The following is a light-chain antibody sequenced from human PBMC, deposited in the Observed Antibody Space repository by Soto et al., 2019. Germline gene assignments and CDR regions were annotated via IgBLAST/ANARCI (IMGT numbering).Light chain of an antibody. J-gene: IGKJ1*01. CDR2: AAS. CDR3: QRYATSFWT. Sequence: IVLTQSPDTLSLSPGERATLSCRAIQSVSSSQLVWYQQKPGQPPRLLIYAASSRATGIPDRFSGSGSGTDFTLTVSELEPEDFAVYYCQRYATSFWTFGQGTKVEIK. V-gene: IGKV3-20*01. CDR1: QSVSSSQ.